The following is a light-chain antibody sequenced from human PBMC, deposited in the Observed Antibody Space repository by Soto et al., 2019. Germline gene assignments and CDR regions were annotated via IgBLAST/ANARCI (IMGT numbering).Light chain of an antibody. V-gene: IGLV2-14*01. J-gene: IGLJ2*01. CDR3: SSYTSSSTLVV. Sequence: QSVLTQPASVSGSPGQSITISCTGTSSDVGGYNYVSWYQQHPGKAPKLMIYDVSNRPSGVSNRFSGSKSGNTASLTISGLQLEDDADYYCSSYTSSSTLVVFGGGTKLTVL. CDR2: DVS. CDR1: SSDVGGYNY.